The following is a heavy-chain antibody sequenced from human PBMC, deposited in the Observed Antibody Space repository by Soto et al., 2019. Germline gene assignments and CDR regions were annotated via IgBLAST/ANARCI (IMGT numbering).Heavy chain of an antibody. CDR1: GYSVSSSDYY. CDR3: APLSVSLSGPYGIHV. J-gene: IGHJ6*02. CDR2: MFYSGLT. V-gene: IGHV4-39*01. Sequence: SETLSLTCSVSGYSVSSSDYYWAWIRQPPGKGLEWIGSMFYSGLTYYNPSLKSRVTLSVDTSKNQFSVGLNSVTAADTAVYYCAPLSVSLSGPYGIHVWGQGTTVTVSS. D-gene: IGHD2-15*01.